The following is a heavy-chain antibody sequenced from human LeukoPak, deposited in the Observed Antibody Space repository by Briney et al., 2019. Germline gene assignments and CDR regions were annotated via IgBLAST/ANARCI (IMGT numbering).Heavy chain of an antibody. D-gene: IGHD2-2*01. V-gene: IGHV4-59*01. CDR3: ATVVQDIVVVPAAMATFDY. CDR1: GGSISSYY. CDR2: IYYSGST. J-gene: IGHJ4*02. Sequence: AETLSLTCTVSGGSISSYYGSWIRQPPGKGLEWVGYIYYSGSTNYNPSLKSRVTISVDTSKNQFSLKLSSVTAADTAVYYCATVVQDIVVVPAAMATFDYWGQGTLVTVSS.